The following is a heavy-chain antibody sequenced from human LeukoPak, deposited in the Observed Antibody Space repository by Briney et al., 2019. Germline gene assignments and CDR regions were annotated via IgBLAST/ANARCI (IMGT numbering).Heavy chain of an antibody. V-gene: IGHV4-61*02. J-gene: IGHJ4*02. CDR1: GGSISSSSYY. CDR2: IYTSGST. CDR3: ARFPDC. Sequence: SETLSLTCTVSGGSISSSSYYWSWIRQPAGKGLEWIGRIYTSGSTNYNPSLKSRVTISVDTSKNQFSLKLSSVTAADTAVYYCARFPDCWGQGTLVTVSS.